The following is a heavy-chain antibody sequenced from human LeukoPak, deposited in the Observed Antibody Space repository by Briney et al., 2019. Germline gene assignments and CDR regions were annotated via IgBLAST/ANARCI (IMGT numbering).Heavy chain of an antibody. Sequence: GGSLRLSCVASGFPFSSYWMTWVRQAPGKGLEWLATISRDGKRQFYTDSVKGRFTISRDDSRNTLYLQMNSLRPEDTAVYYCARDRLNRAYCGNDCYSAAFDYWGQGTLVTVSS. CDR1: GFPFSSYW. D-gene: IGHD2-21*02. CDR2: ISRDGKRQ. V-gene: IGHV3-30*03. J-gene: IGHJ4*02. CDR3: ARDRLNRAYCGNDCYSAAFDY.